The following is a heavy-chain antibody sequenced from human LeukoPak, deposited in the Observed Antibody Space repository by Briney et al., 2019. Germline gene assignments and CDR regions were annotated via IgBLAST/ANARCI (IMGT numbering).Heavy chain of an antibody. CDR1: GGSISSGSYY. J-gene: IGHJ5*02. CDR3: ARDGVEMATTSPNWFDP. Sequence: SQTLSLTCTVSGGSISSGSYYWSWIRQPAGKGLEWTGRIYTSGSTNYNPSLKSRVTISVDTSKNQFSLKLSSVTAADTAVYYCARDGVEMATTSPNWFDPWGQGTLVTVSS. CDR2: IYTSGST. V-gene: IGHV4-61*02. D-gene: IGHD5-24*01.